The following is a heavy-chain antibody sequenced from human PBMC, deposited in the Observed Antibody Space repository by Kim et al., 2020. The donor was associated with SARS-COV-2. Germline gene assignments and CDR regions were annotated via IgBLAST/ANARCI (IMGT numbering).Heavy chain of an antibody. Sequence: SETLSLTCAVSGGSISSSNWWSWVRQPPGKGLEWIGEIYHNGNTNYNPSLNPSLQSRVTISVDRSKNQFSLKLTSVTAADTAIYYCARDQVGGMGSGWYSMDVWGQGTTVTVSS. J-gene: IGHJ6*02. CDR2: IYHNGNT. D-gene: IGHD6-25*01. CDR3: ARDQVGGMGSGWYSMDV. CDR1: GGSISSSNW. V-gene: IGHV4-4*02.